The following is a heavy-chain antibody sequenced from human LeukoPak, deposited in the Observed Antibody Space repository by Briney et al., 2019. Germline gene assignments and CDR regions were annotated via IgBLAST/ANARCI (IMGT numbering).Heavy chain of an antibody. CDR3: AMGTRTHWFDP. CDR1: GGSISSYY. Sequence: SETLSLTCTVSGGSISSYYWSWTRQPPGKGLEWIGEINHSGSTNYNPSLKSRVTISVDTSKNQFSLKLSSVTAADTAVYYCAMGTRTHWFDPWGQGTLVTVSS. D-gene: IGHD2-2*01. V-gene: IGHV4-34*01. J-gene: IGHJ5*02. CDR2: INHSGST.